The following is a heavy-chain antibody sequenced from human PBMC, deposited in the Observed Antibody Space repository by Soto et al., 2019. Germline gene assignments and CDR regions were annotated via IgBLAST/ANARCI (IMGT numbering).Heavy chain of an antibody. CDR1: GGTFSSYA. Sequence: QVQLVQSGAEVKKPGSSVKVSCKASGGTFSSYAISWVRQAPGQGLEWMGGIIPIFGTANYAQKFQGRVTITADKASRIVYMELSSVRSEDTAVYLCARDQPWVVVPDALALWSYGMDVWGQGTKV. CDR2: IIPIFGTA. CDR3: ARDQPWVVVPDALALWSYGMDV. D-gene: IGHD2-2*01. J-gene: IGHJ6*02. V-gene: IGHV1-69*06.